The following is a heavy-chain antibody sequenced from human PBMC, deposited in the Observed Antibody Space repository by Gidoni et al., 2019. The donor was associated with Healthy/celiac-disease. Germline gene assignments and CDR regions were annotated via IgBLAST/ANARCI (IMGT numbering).Heavy chain of an antibody. Sequence: GGLVKPGGSLRLSCAASGFTFSSYSMNWVRQAPGKGLEWVSSISSSSSYIYYADSVKGRFTISRDNDKNSLYLQMNSLRAEDTAVYYCARGGVPAAMAWFDPWGQGTLVTVSS. CDR1: GFTFSSYS. V-gene: IGHV3-21*01. CDR2: ISSSSSYI. D-gene: IGHD2-2*01. CDR3: ARGGVPAAMAWFDP. J-gene: IGHJ5*02.